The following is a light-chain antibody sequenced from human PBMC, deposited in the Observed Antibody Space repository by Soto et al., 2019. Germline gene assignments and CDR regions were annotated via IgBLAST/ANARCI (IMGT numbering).Light chain of an antibody. Sequence: QSVLTQPASVSGSPGQSITISCTGTSSDVGSYNLVSWYQQHPGEAPKLMIYEGTQRPSGVSNRFSGSKSGNTASLTISGLQAEDFADYYCCAFAGISLFVSGSGTKV. CDR3: CAFAGISLFV. CDR1: SSDVGSYNL. V-gene: IGLV2-23*03. J-gene: IGLJ1*01. CDR2: EGT.